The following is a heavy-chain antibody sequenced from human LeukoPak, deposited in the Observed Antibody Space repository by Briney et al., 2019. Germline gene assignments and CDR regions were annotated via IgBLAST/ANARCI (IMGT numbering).Heavy chain of an antibody. V-gene: IGHV2-70*04. D-gene: IGHD3-10*01. CDR2: IDWDDDK. J-gene: IGHJ4*02. CDR1: GFSLSTCGMR. CDR3: ARTSRGSGSYYLPFDY. Sequence: SGPALVKPTQTLTLTCTFSGFSLSTCGMRVSWIRQPPGKALEWLARIDWDDDKFYSTSLKTRLTISKDTSKNQVVLTMTNMDPVDTATYYCARTSRGSGSYYLPFDYWGQGTLVTVSS.